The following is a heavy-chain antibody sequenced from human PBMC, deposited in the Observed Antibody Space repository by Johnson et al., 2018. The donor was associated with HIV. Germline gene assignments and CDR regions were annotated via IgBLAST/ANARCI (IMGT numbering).Heavy chain of an antibody. V-gene: IGHV3-NL1*01. J-gene: IGHJ3*02. D-gene: IGHD6-19*01. CDR3: ARGGAYSSGWYGVFDAFDI. CDR1: GFIFSNYG. Sequence: HVQLVESGGGVVQPGESLRLSCAASGFIFSNYGVHWVRQAPGKGLEWVSYISSSGSTIYYADSVKGRFTISRDNSKNTLYLQMNSLRTEDTAVYYCARGGAYSSGWYGVFDAFDIWGQGTMVTVSS. CDR2: ISSSGSTI.